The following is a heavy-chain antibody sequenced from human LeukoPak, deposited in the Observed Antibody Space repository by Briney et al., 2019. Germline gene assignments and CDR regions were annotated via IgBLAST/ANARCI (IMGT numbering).Heavy chain of an antibody. CDR2: IYYSGST. CDR3: ARSVVVPAANPLFDY. Sequence: PSQTLSLTCTVSGGSISSGGYYWSWIRQHPGKGLEWIGYIYYSGSTYYNPSLKSRVTISVDTSKNQFSLKLSSVTAADTAVYYCARSVVVPAANPLFDYWGQGTLVTVSS. D-gene: IGHD2-2*01. CDR1: GGSISSGGYY. J-gene: IGHJ4*02. V-gene: IGHV4-31*03.